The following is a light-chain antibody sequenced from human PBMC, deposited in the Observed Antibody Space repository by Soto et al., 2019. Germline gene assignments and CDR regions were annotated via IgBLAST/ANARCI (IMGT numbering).Light chain of an antibody. CDR1: QSVSDY. CDR2: GAC. Sequence: ETVLTQSPARLSLSPGERATLSCRAGQSVSDYLAWYQQKPGQAPRLLIYGACSRATGIPDRFSGSGSGTDFTLTISRLEPEDFAVYYCQQCGSSPITFGQGTRLEIK. J-gene: IGKJ5*01. CDR3: QQCGSSPIT. V-gene: IGKV3-20*01.